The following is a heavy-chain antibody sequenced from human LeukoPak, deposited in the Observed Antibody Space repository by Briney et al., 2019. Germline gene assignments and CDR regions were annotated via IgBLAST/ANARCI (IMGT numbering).Heavy chain of an antibody. Sequence: PSETLSLTCAVSGYSISSGYYWGWIQQPPGKGLEWIGSIYHSGSTYYNPSLKSRVTISVDTSKNQFSLKLSSVTAADTAVYYCARHGTPGIAAAVNYWGQGTLVTVSS. CDR2: IYHSGST. J-gene: IGHJ4*02. D-gene: IGHD6-13*01. V-gene: IGHV4-38-2*01. CDR1: GYSISSGYY. CDR3: ARHGTPGIAAAVNY.